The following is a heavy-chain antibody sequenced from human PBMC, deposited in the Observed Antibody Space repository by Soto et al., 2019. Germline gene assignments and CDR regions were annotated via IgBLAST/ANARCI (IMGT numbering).Heavy chain of an antibody. Sequence: PSETLSLTCTVSGGSISSSSYYWGWIRQPPGKGLEWIGSIYYSGSTYYNPSLKSRVTISVDTSKNQFSLKLSSVTAADTVLYFCARGVSVVVFPASFRRADSNRIYDYWGQGTLVTVSS. CDR3: ARGVSVVVFPASFRRADSNRIYDY. D-gene: IGHD2-2*01. V-gene: IGHV4-39*01. CDR1: GGSISSSSYY. J-gene: IGHJ4*02. CDR2: IYYSGST.